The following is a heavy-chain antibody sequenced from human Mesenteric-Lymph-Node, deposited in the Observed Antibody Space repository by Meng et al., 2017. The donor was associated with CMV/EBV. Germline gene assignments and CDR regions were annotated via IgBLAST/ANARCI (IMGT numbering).Heavy chain of an antibody. J-gene: IGHJ4*02. CDR3: ARAGLPNYDILTGFYPFDS. CDR1: GGTFSSHA. D-gene: IGHD3-9*01. V-gene: IGHV1-69*13. Sequence: SVKVSCKVEGGTFSSHANNWVRQAPGQGLEWMGGVIPILGTPAYAQKFQDRLSITADESTTTAYMELSSLRSEDTAVYFCARAGLPNYDILTGFYPFDSWGQGTMVTVSS. CDR2: VIPILGTP.